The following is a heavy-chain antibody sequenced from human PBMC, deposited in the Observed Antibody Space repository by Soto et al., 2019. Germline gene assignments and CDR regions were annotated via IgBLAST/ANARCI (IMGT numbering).Heavy chain of an antibody. CDR1: GGTFSRYS. CDR3: AREDRDRETGLVPAAIDGMDV. Sequence: QVQLVQSGAEVKQPGSSVKVSCKASGGTFSRYSITWVRQAPGHGLEWIGRIIPIFGIASYAQKFQGRVTITADESTSTPYMELRGLGSDDMAVYYCAREDRDRETGLVPAAIDGMDVWGQGTTVTVSS. J-gene: IGHJ6*02. V-gene: IGHV1-69*08. CDR2: IIPIFGIA. D-gene: IGHD2-2*01.